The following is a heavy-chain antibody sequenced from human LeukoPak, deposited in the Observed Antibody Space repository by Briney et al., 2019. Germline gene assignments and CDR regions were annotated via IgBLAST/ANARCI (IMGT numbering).Heavy chain of an antibody. CDR1: GGSINTGDYY. D-gene: IGHD5/OR15-5a*01. Sequence: TSETLSLTCTVSGGSINTGDYYWTWIRQPPGKGLEWIGSLFYTGNTYYNPSLKTRVTIPIDTSKNQFSLKLSSVTAADTAVYYCARENIVSTRDFDYWGQGTLVTVSS. V-gene: IGHV4-39*07. CDR3: ARENIVSTRDFDY. J-gene: IGHJ4*02. CDR2: LFYTGNT.